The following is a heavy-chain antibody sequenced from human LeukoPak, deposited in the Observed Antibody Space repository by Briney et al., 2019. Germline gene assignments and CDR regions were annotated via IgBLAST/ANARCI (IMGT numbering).Heavy chain of an antibody. D-gene: IGHD3-22*01. J-gene: IGHJ4*02. CDR2: ISVRSSYI. Sequence: GGSLRLSCVASGYTFSSFSINWVRQAPGKGLEWVSSISVRSSYIYYADSVRGRFSISRDDARNPLYLQMDSLRGDDTAVYYCARLRRNSDSSGYYYYYDYWGQGTLVTVSS. CDR1: GYTFSSFS. CDR3: ARLRRNSDSSGYYYYYDY. V-gene: IGHV3-21*01.